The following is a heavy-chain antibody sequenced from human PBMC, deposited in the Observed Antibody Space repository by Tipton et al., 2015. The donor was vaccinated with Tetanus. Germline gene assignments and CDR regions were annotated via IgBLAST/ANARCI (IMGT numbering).Heavy chain of an antibody. D-gene: IGHD1-7*01. Sequence: TLSLTCTVSGDSLSNGDYYWSWIRQPPGKALEWVAHIYYSGSATYNPSVASRATVSIDMSKNQFSLRLTSATAADTAVYYCARDRITGPTGRYYAMDVWGQGTTVTVSS. J-gene: IGHJ6*01. CDR3: ARDRITGPTGRYYAMDV. CDR2: IYYSGSA. CDR1: GDSLSNGDYY. V-gene: IGHV4-61*08.